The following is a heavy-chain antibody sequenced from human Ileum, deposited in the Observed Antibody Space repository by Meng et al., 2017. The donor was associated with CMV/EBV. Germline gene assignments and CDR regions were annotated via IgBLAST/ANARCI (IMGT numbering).Heavy chain of an antibody. CDR1: GCTFTAYY. D-gene: IGHD2-2*01. V-gene: IGHV1-2*02. CDR3: ARSRSPDIIVVPAASD. J-gene: IGHJ4*02. Sequence: ASVKVSCKASGCTFTAYYIHWVRQAPGQGLEWMGWINPNTGNTIYAQKFQGRVTMIRDTSMTTAYMEMNFLRSDDTAPYYCARSRSPDIIVVPAASDWGQGTLVTVSS. CDR2: INPNTGNT.